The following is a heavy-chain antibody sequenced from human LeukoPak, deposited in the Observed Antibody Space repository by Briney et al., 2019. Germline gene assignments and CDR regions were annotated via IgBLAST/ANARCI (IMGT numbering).Heavy chain of an antibody. J-gene: IGHJ3*02. CDR3: ARASPMIVGDAFDI. D-gene: IGHD3-22*01. Sequence: SQTLSLTCTVSGTSISRSGYYWSWIRQHPGKGLEWIGYIYYSGSTYYNPSLKSRVTISVDTSKNQFSLKLSSVTAADTAVYYCARASPMIVGDAFDIWGQGTMVTVSS. CDR2: IYYSGST. CDR1: GTSISRSGYY. V-gene: IGHV4-31*03.